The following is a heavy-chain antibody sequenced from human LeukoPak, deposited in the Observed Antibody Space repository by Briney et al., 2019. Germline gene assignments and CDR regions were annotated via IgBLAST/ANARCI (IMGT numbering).Heavy chain of an antibody. CDR3: ARGGSSHMED. V-gene: IGHV3-74*01. CDR2: ITNDGSST. J-gene: IGHJ4*02. Sequence: GGSLRLSCAASGLTFSSHWMHWVRQAPGKGLVWVSRITNDGSSTTYADSVKGRFTISRDNAKNSLFLQMSSLRHEDTAVYFCARGGSSHMEDWGQGTLVTVSS. CDR1: GLTFSSHW. D-gene: IGHD1-1*01.